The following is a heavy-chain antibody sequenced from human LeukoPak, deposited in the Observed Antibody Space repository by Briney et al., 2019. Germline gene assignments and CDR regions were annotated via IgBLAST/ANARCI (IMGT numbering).Heavy chain of an antibody. CDR1: EGTFTSYA. CDR3: ARETGTVTLDY. J-gene: IGHJ4*02. CDR2: IIAICGTA. D-gene: IGHD4-17*01. V-gene: IGHV1-69*05. Sequence: ASVKVSCKASEGTFTSYAISWVRQAPGQGLEWKSGIIAICGTANYAQKFQGRVTITTDESTSTAYMEMSSLRSEYTAVYYCARETGTVTLDYWGQGTLVTVSS.